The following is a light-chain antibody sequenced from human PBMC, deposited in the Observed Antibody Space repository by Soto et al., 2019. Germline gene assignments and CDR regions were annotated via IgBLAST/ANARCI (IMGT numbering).Light chain of an antibody. CDR2: GAS. Sequence: LTQSPGTLSLSPGERATLSCRASQSVSSSYLAWYQQKPGQAPRLLIFGASNRATGIPDRFSGSGSGADFTLTISRLEPEDFAVYYCRHYGSSPPITFGQGTRLEIK. J-gene: IGKJ5*01. CDR3: RHYGSSPPIT. CDR1: QSVSSSY. V-gene: IGKV3-20*01.